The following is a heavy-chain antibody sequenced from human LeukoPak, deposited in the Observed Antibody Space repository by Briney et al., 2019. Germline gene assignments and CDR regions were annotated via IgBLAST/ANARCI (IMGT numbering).Heavy chain of an antibody. CDR1: GYSFTNYW. V-gene: IGHV5-51*01. CDR3: ARQSLSLDTGFDY. CDR2: IYPADSDT. Sequence: GESLKISCKGSGYSFTNYWIGWVRQMPGKGLEWMGIIYPADSDTRYSPSFQGQVTISADKSISTAYLQWSSLKASDTAMYYCARQSLSLDTGFDYWGQGTLVTVSS. J-gene: IGHJ4*02.